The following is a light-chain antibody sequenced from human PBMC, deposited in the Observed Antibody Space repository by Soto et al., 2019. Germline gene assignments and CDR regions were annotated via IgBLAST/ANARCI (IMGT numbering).Light chain of an antibody. CDR3: CSYAGNRIFI. V-gene: IGLV1-51*01. CDR2: ENI. CDR1: RSNIGNNF. J-gene: IGLJ2*01. Sequence: QSVLTQPPSVSAAPGQEVTISCSGSRSNIGNNFVSWYQQFPGTAPRLIIYENIRRPSTISSRFSGSKSGNTASLTISGLRAEDEANYHCCSYAGNRIFIFGGGTKVTVL.